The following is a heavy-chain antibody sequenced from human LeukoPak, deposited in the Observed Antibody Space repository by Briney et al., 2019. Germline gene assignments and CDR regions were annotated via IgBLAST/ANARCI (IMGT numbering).Heavy chain of an antibody. CDR3: ASLCWGNQLAGFDS. CDR2: MRRDGNEI. D-gene: IGHD3-10*02. J-gene: IGHJ4*02. V-gene: IGHV3-7*01. Sequence: GGSLRLSCSASGFTFSTYWMSWVRQAPGKGLEWVANMRRDGNEIYYLDSVRGRFTISRDNAKNSLYLQMNSLRAEDTAVYYCASLCWGNQLAGFDSWGQGTLVTVSS. CDR1: GFTFSTYW.